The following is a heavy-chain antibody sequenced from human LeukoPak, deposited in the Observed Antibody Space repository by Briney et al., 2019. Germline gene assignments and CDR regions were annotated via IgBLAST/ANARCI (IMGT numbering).Heavy chain of an antibody. V-gene: IGHV1-69*06. CDR3: ARVGPQQLVPFYYYGMDV. CDR1: GGTFSSYA. Sequence: SVKVSCKASGGTFSSYAISWVRQAPGQGLEWMGGIIPIFGTANYAQKFRGRVTITADKSTSTAYMELSSLRSEDTAVYYCARVGPQQLVPFYYYGMDVWGKGTTVTVSS. D-gene: IGHD6-13*01. CDR2: IIPIFGTA. J-gene: IGHJ6*04.